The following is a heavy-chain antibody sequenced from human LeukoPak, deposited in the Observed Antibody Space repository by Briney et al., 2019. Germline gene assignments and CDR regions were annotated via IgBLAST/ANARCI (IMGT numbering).Heavy chain of an antibody. Sequence: PGGSLRLSCAASGFTFSSYSMNWVRQAPGKGLEWVSSISSSSSYIYYADSVKGRFTISRDNAKNSLYLQMNSLRAEDTAVYYCARGVVRGVERYIYYYYMDVWGKGTTVTISS. V-gene: IGHV3-21*01. CDR1: GFTFSSYS. J-gene: IGHJ6*03. CDR2: ISSSSSYI. D-gene: IGHD3-10*01. CDR3: ARGVVRGVERYIYYYYMDV.